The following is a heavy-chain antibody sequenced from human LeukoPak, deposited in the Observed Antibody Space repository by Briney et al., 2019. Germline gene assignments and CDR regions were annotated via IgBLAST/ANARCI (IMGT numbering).Heavy chain of an antibody. J-gene: IGHJ4*02. D-gene: IGHD6-19*01. CDR1: GFSFSDYY. CDR3: ARESSSGLIIDF. Sequence: GGSLRLSCSASGFSFSDYYMNWIRQAPGKGLEWVSYISGSASYTDYVDSVKGRFTISRDNAKSSLYLQMDSLRAEDTAVYYCARESSSGLIIDFWGQGTLVTVSS. V-gene: IGHV3-11*05. CDR2: ISGSASYT.